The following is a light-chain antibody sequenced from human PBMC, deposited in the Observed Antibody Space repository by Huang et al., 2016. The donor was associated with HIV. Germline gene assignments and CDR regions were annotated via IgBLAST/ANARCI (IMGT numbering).Light chain of an antibody. CDR2: AAS. Sequence: DIQMTQSPSSVSASVGDRVTITCRASQDISTWLAWYQQTPGRAPKLLIYAASRLQSGVPSRFSGSGSWTHFTLTISSLQPEDFATYYCQQASSFPRTFGQGTRLEIK. J-gene: IGKJ2*01. CDR3: QQASSFPRT. CDR1: QDISTW. V-gene: IGKV1-12*01.